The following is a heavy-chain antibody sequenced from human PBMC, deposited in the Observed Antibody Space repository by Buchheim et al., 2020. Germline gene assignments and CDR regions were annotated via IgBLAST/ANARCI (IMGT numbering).Heavy chain of an antibody. V-gene: IGHV3-23*01. CDR3: AKDLGLVVINGFDY. J-gene: IGHJ4*02. CDR2: ISTSGGIT. CDR1: GFTFSSYA. D-gene: IGHD3-22*01. Sequence: QLLESGGGSVQPGGSLRLSCVASGFTFSSYAMSWVRQAPGKGLEWVSGISTSGGITHYADSVRGRFTISSDNSNNTVYLHVNSLRAEDTAIYYCAKDLGLVVINGFDYWGQGTL.